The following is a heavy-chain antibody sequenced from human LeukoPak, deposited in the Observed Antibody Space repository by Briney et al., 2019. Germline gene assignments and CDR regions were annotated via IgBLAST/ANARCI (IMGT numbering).Heavy chain of an antibody. J-gene: IGHJ4*02. CDR1: GGSISSYY. Sequence: SETLSLTCTVSGGSISSYYWSWIRQPPGKGLEWIGYIYYSGSTNYNSSLKSRVTISVDTSKNQFSLKLSSVTAADTAVYYCASSRYSSGWYDYWGQGTLVTVSS. CDR2: IYYSGST. CDR3: ASSRYSSGWYDY. V-gene: IGHV4-59*01. D-gene: IGHD6-19*01.